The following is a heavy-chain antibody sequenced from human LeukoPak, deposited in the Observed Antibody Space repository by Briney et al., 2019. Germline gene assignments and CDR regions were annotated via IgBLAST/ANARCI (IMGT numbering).Heavy chain of an antibody. J-gene: IGHJ4*02. CDR2: ISAYNGNT. V-gene: IGHV1-18*01. Sequence: GASVKVSCKASGYTFTSYGISWVRQAPGQGLEWMGWISAYNGNTNYAQKLQGRVTMTTDTSMSTAYMELRSLRSDDTAVYYCARDVEGAVGATMGYWGQGTLVTVSS. CDR1: GYTFTSYG. D-gene: IGHD1-26*01. CDR3: ARDVEGAVGATMGY.